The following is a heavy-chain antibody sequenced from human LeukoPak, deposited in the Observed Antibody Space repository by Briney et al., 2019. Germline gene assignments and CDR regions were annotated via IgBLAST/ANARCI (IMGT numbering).Heavy chain of an antibody. CDR1: GGSISSHY. J-gene: IGHJ6*02. V-gene: IGHV4-59*08. CDR2: IYYSGST. CDR3: ARLGLGGAAAGYYYYYGMDV. Sequence: SETLSLTCTVSGGSISSHYWSWIRQPPGKGLEWIGYIYYSGSTNYNPSLKSRVTISVDTSKNQFSLKLSSVTAADTAVYYCARLGLGGAAAGYYYYYGMDVWGQGTTVTVSS. D-gene: IGHD6-13*01.